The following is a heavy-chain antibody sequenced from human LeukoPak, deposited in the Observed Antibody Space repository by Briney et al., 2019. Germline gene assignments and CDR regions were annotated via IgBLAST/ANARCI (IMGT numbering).Heavy chain of an antibody. CDR2: IYYSGST. Sequence: SETLSLTCTVSGGSIRSYYWSWIRQPPGKGLEWIGYIYYSGSTNYNPSLKSRVTISVDTSKNQFSLKLSSVTAADTAVYYCARVLGPTYYYDSSGYSFDYWGQGTLVTVSS. D-gene: IGHD3-22*01. J-gene: IGHJ4*02. CDR3: ARVLGPTYYYDSSGYSFDY. V-gene: IGHV4-59*08. CDR1: GGSIRSYY.